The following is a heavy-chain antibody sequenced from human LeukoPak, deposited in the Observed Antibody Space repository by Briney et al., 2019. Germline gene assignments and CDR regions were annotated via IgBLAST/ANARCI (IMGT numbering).Heavy chain of an antibody. CDR2: IKSKTDGGTT. J-gene: IGHJ6*02. CDR3: TTDRYYGDYYYYYGMDV. D-gene: IGHD4-17*01. CDR1: GFTFSSYG. V-gene: IGHV3-15*01. Sequence: KPGRSLRLSCAASGFTFSSYGMHWVRQAPGKGLEWVGRIKSKTDGGTTDYAAPVKGRFTISRDDSKNTLYLQMNSLKTEDTAVYYCTTDRYYGDYYYYYGMDVWGQGTTVTVSS.